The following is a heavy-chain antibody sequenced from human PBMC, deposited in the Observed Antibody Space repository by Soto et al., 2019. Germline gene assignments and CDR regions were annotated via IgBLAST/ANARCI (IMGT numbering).Heavy chain of an antibody. CDR2: IYYSGST. CDR3: ARDKVNIGVDGIHYFYGMDV. Sequence: QVQLQESGPGLVKPSETLSLTCTVSGGSISSYYWSWIRQPPGKGLEWIGYIYYSGSTKYNPSLKSRVTLSVDTSKNQFSLKLSSVTAADTAVYYCARDKVNIGVDGIHYFYGMDVWGQGTTVTVSS. J-gene: IGHJ6*02. D-gene: IGHD6-19*01. V-gene: IGHV4-59*01. CDR1: GGSISSYY.